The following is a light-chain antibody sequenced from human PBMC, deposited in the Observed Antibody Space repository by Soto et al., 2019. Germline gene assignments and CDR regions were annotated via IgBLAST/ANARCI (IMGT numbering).Light chain of an antibody. Sequence: EIVMSQSPATVSVSPGERATLSCRASQSVNNNLAWYQQKPGQAPRLLIYAASTRATDIPTRFSGRGSGTEFTLTIRSMQSEDFAVYYCHQYNNYMYSFGQGTKVDIK. J-gene: IGKJ2*03. CDR3: HQYNNYMYS. V-gene: IGKV3-15*01. CDR2: AAS. CDR1: QSVNNN.